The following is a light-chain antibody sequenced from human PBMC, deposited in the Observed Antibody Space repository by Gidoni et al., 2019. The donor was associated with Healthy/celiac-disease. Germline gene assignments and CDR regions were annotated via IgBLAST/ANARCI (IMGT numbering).Light chain of an antibody. CDR1: QSISSY. CDR3: QQSYSTPRT. J-gene: IGKJ2*01. V-gene: IGKV1-39*01. CDR2: AAP. Sequence: DIQMTPSPSSLSASVGDRVTITCRASQSISSYLNWYQQKPGKAPKLLIYAAPSLQSGVPSRFSGSGSGTDFTLTISSLQPEDFATYYCQQSYSTPRTFGQGTKLEIK.